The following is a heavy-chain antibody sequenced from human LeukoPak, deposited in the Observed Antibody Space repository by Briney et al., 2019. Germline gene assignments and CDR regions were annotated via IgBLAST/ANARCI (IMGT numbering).Heavy chain of an antibody. J-gene: IGHJ4*02. CDR3: ARGPPRWIQLWLRFDH. Sequence: ASETLSLTCAVYGVSFSGYYWSWIRQPPGKGLEWIGEINHSGSTNYNPPLKSRVTISVDTSKNQFSLKLSSVTAADTAVYYCARGPPRWIQLWLRFDHWGQGTLVTVSS. CDR1: GVSFSGYY. CDR2: INHSGST. D-gene: IGHD5-18*01. V-gene: IGHV4-34*01.